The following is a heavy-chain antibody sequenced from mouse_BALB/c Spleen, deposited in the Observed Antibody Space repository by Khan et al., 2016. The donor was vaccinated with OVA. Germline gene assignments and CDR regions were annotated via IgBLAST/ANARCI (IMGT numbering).Heavy chain of an antibody. V-gene: IGHV1-80*01. Sequence: VELVESGAELVRPGSSVKISCKASGYAFSSYWMNWVKQRPGQGLEWIGQIYPGDGDTNYNGKFKGKATLTADKSSSTAYMQLSSLTSEDSAVYFCGGKGDWGHAMDYWGQGTSVTVSS. CDR2: IYPGDGDT. D-gene: IGHD4-1*01. J-gene: IGHJ4*01. CDR1: GYAFSSYW. CDR3: GGKGDWGHAMDY.